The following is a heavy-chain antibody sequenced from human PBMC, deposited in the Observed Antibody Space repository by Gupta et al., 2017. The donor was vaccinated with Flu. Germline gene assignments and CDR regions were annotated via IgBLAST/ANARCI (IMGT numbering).Heavy chain of an antibody. V-gene: IGHV4-34*01. CDR1: GGSFSGYY. CDR2: INHSGST. J-gene: IGHJ6*02. D-gene: IGHD2-2*01. Sequence: QVQLQQWGAGLLKPSETLSLTCAVYGGSFSGYYWSWIRQPPGKGLEWIGEINHSGSTNYNPSLKSRVTISVDTSKNQFSLKLSSVTAPDTAVYYCASLRGIVVVPAANYYGMDVWGQGTTVTVSS. CDR3: ASLRGIVVVPAANYYGMDV.